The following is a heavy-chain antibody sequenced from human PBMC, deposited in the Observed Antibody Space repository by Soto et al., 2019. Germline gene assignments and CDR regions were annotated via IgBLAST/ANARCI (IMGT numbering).Heavy chain of an antibody. CDR2: IIPIFGTI. Sequence: SVKVSCKASGGTFSSYAISWVRQAPGQGLEWMGGIIPIFGTINYAQRFQGRVTITADESTSTAYMELSSLRSEDTAVYYCARGGYFDSSNYLAYWGLGTLVTVSS. V-gene: IGHV1-69*13. CDR3: ARGGYFDSSNYLAY. CDR1: GGTFSSYA. D-gene: IGHD3-22*01. J-gene: IGHJ4*02.